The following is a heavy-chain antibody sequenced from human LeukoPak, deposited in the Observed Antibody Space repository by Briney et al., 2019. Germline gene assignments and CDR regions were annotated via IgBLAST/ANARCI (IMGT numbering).Heavy chain of an antibody. CDR2: IKQDGSEK. Sequence: GGSLRLSCAASGFTFSSYWMSWVRQAPGKGLEWVANIKQDGSEKYYVDSVKGRLTISRDNARNSLYLQMNSLRAEDTAVYYCATQLYGAFDYWGQGTLVTVSS. D-gene: IGHD2-2*02. V-gene: IGHV3-7*01. J-gene: IGHJ4*02. CDR3: ATQLYGAFDY. CDR1: GFTFSSYW.